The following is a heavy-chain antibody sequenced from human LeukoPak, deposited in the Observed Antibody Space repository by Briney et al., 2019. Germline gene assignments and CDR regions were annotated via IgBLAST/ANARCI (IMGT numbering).Heavy chain of an antibody. CDR2: ISTNGGST. V-gene: IGHV3-64*02. CDR3: ARGGGRNTTMVWAFDH. J-gene: IGHJ4*02. D-gene: IGHD5-18*01. CDR1: GFTFSNYA. Sequence: SGGSLRLSCAASGFTFSNYAMHWVRQAPGKGLEYVSGISTNGGSTYYADSVKGRFTISRDNSKNTLFLQMGSLRAEDMAVYYCARGGGRNTTMVWAFDHWGQGTLVTVSS.